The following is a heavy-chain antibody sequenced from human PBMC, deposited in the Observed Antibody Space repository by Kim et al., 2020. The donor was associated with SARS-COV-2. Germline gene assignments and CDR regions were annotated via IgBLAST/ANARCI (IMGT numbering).Heavy chain of an antibody. CDR2: IWYDGSNK. V-gene: IGHV3-33*01. Sequence: GGSLRLSCAASGFTFSSYGMHWVRQAPGKGLEWVAVIWYDGSNKYYADSVKGRFTISRDNSKNTLYLQMNSLRAEDTAVYYCARSIFDGYIPDYWGQGTLVTVSS. CDR1: GFTFSSYG. J-gene: IGHJ4*02. D-gene: IGHD5-12*01. CDR3: ARSIFDGYIPDY.